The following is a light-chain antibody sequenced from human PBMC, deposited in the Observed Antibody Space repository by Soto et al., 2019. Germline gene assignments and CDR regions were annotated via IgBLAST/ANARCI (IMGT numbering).Light chain of an antibody. CDR2: AAS. CDR1: QSISNY. CDR3: QQSYNTPIT. Sequence: DIQMTQSPSSLSASVGDRVTITCRASQSISNYLNWYQQKPGKAPNLLIYAASSLRSGVPSRFSGSGSGTDFTLTISSLQTEDFAAYYCQQSYNTPITFGQGTRLEIK. J-gene: IGKJ5*01. V-gene: IGKV1-39*01.